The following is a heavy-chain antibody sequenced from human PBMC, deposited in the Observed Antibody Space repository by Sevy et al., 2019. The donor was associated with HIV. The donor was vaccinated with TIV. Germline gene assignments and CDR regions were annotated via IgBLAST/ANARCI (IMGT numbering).Heavy chain of an antibody. CDR1: GGSISSYN. D-gene: IGHD6-6*01. V-gene: IGHV4-59*01. Sequence: SETLSLTCTVSGGSISSYNWSWIRQPPGKGLEWIGYIYYSGSTNYNPSLKSRVTISVDTSKNQFSLKLSSVTAADTAVYYCAGGDIAARVFDYWGQGTLVTVSS. CDR2: IYYSGST. J-gene: IGHJ4*02. CDR3: AGGDIAARVFDY.